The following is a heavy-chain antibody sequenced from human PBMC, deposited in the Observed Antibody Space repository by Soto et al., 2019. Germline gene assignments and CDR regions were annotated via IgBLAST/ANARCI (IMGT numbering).Heavy chain of an antibody. CDR3: ARDAGELPVVTVGVFVF. CDR2: FSGSGDST. J-gene: IGHJ4*02. V-gene: IGHV3-23*01. D-gene: IGHD3-22*01. CDR1: GFTFSNYA. Sequence: GGSLRLSCAASGFTFSNYAMSWVRQAPGKGLEWVSAFSGSGDSTFYADSVKGRFTVSRDNSKKTLYLQLNSLRDEDTAVYYCARDAGELPVVTVGVFVFWGRGTLVTVSS.